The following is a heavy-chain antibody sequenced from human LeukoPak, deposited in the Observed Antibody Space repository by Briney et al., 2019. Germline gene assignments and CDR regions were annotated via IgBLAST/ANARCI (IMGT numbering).Heavy chain of an antibody. CDR1: GGSISSYY. D-gene: IGHD5-24*01. V-gene: IGHV4-59*08. J-gene: IGHJ3*02. CDR3: ARLGGGLQFRDAFDI. CDR2: IYYSGST. Sequence: SETLSLTCTVSGGSISSYYWSWIRQPPGKGLEWIGYIYYSGSTNYNPSLKSRVTISVDTSKNQFSLKLSSVTAADTAVYYCARLGGGLQFRDAFDIWGQGTMSPSLQ.